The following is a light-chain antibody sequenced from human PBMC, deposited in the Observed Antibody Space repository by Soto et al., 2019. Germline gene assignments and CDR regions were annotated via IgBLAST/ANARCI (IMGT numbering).Light chain of an antibody. J-gene: IGKJ2*01. CDR1: QGISNF. CDR2: AAS. Sequence: DIQITQSPSSLSASVGDRVTITCRASQGISNFVNWYQQKPGKAPNLLIYAASSLRRGVPSRFSGRGSGTDFTLTISSLQPEDFATYSCQQSYTDPPYTFGQGTKLEI. V-gene: IGKV1-39*01. CDR3: QQSYTDPPYT.